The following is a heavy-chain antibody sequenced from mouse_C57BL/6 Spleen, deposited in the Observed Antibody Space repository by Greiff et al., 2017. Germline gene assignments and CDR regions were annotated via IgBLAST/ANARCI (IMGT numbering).Heavy chain of an antibody. D-gene: IGHD1-1*01. CDR3: ARSYGSSFDY. CDR2: INPGSGGT. Sequence: VKLMESGAELVRPGTSVKVSCKASGYAFTNYLIEWVKQRPGQGLEWIGVINPGSGGTNYNEKFKGKVTLTAYKSASTAYMQLSSLTSEDSAVYFCARSYGSSFDYWGQGTTLTVSS. V-gene: IGHV1-54*01. J-gene: IGHJ2*01. CDR1: GYAFTNYL.